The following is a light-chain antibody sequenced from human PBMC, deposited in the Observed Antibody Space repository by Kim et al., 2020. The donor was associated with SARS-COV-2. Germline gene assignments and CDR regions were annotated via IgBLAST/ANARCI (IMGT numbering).Light chain of an antibody. V-gene: IGKV3-20*01. Sequence: LSPGERATLSCRASQSVASNHIAWFQQKPGQTPRLLIYGTSSRVTGIPDRFSASGSGTDFTLTISRLEPEDFAVYYCQQYDNSPYTFGQGTKLEIK. CDR1: QSVASNH. CDR2: GTS. J-gene: IGKJ2*01. CDR3: QQYDNSPYT.